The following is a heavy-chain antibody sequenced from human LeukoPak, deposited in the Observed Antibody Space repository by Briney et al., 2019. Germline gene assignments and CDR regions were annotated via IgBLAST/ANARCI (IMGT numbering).Heavy chain of an antibody. Sequence: GGSLRLSCAASGLSFSTYSMSWVRQAPGEGPEGVSVLSGDGYYKYYADAVKGRFTISRDNSKNMVYLQMNSLRADDTALYYCAKLPEEKYNLDYWGQGTLVTVSS. J-gene: IGHJ4*02. D-gene: IGHD5-18*01. CDR2: LSGDGYYK. CDR1: GLSFSTYS. V-gene: IGHV3-23*01. CDR3: AKLPEEKYNLDY.